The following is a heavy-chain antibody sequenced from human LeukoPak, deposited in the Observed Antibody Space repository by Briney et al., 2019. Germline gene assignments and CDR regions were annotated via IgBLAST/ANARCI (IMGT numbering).Heavy chain of an antibody. Sequence: PSETLSLTCTVSGGSISSGGYYWSWIRQHPGKGLEWIVYIYYSGSTYYNPSLKSRVTISVDTSKNQFSLKLSSVTAADTAVYYCARDRDGHCSGGSCYSFDYWGQGTLVTVSS. V-gene: IGHV4-31*03. CDR1: GGSISSGGYY. CDR3: ARDRDGHCSGGSCYSFDY. D-gene: IGHD2-15*01. J-gene: IGHJ4*02. CDR2: IYYSGST.